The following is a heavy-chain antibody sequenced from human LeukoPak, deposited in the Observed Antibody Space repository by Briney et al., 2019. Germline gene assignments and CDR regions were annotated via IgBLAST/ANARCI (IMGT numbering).Heavy chain of an antibody. CDR2: IWYDGSNK. CDR1: GFTFSSYG. D-gene: IGHD5-18*01. Sequence: GRSLRLSCAASGFTFSSYGMHWVRQAPGKGLEWVAVIWYDGSNKYYADSVKGRFTISRDNSKNTLYLQMNSLRAEDTAVYYCAKGGYSYGYSLDYWGQGTQVTVSS. CDR3: AKGGYSYGYSLDY. V-gene: IGHV3-33*06. J-gene: IGHJ4*02.